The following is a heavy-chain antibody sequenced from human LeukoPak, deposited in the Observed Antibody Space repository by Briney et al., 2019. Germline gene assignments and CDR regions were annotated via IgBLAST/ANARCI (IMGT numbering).Heavy chain of an antibody. V-gene: IGHV4-30-2*01. D-gene: IGHD3-10*01. CDR2: IYHSGST. CDR3: ARVTMVRGMGWFDP. J-gene: IGHJ5*02. CDR1: GGSISSGGYS. Sequence: PSETLSLTCAVSGGSISSGGYSWSWIRQPPGKGLEWIGYIYHSGSTYYNPSLKSRVTISVDRSKNQFSLKLSSVTAADTAVYYCARVTMVRGMGWFDPWGQGTLVTVSS.